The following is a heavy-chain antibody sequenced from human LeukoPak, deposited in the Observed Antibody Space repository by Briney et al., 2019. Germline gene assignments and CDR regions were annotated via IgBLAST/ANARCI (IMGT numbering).Heavy chain of an antibody. J-gene: IGHJ5*02. D-gene: IGHD1-26*01. CDR3: ARDVVEWEPNNWFDP. CDR2: IIPIFGTA. V-gene: IGHV1-69*13. Sequence: EASVKVSCKASGGTLSSYAISWVRQAPGQRLEWMGGIIPIFGTANYAQKFQGRVTITADESTSTAYMELSSLRSEDTAVYYCARDVVEWEPNNWFDPWGQGTLVTVSS. CDR1: GGTLSSYA.